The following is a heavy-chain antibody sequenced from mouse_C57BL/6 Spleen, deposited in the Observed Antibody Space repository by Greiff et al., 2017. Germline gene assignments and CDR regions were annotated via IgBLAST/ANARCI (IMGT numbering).Heavy chain of an antibody. D-gene: IGHD1-1*01. V-gene: IGHV1-61*01. CDR2: IYPSDSET. CDR1: GYTFTSYW. J-gene: IGHJ1*03. Sequence: QVQLKQPGAELVRPGSSVKLSCKASGYTFTSYWMDWVKQRPGQGLEWIGNIYPSDSETHNNQKFKDKATLAVDKSSSTAYMQLSSLTSEDSAVYYCARTTVVATGGYFGVWSTGTTVTVSS. CDR3: ARTTVVATGGYFGV.